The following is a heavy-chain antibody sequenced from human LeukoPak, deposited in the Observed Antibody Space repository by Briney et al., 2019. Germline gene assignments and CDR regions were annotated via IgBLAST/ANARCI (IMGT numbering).Heavy chain of an antibody. CDR2: ISSSGDDT. CDR3: AKKNSGLYPFDF. CDR1: GFTFSSSA. D-gene: IGHD4-23*01. V-gene: IGHV3-23*01. J-gene: IGHJ4*02. Sequence: GSLRLFCAASGFTFSSSAMSWVRQAPGKGLEWVSGISSSGDDTAYADSVKGRFTISRDNSKDTLYLQMNSLRAEDTAIYYCAKKNSGLYPFDFWGQGTLVTVSS.